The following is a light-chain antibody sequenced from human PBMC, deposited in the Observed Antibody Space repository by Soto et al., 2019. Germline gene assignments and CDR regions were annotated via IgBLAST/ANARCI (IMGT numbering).Light chain of an antibody. J-gene: IGLJ2*01. CDR2: DVS. CDR3: SSYTSSSTLV. CDR1: SSDVGDYSF. V-gene: IGLV2-14*01. Sequence: QSALTQPASVSGSPGQSITITCTGTSSDVGDYSFFSWYQQHPGKAPKLMIFDVSNRPSGLSSRFSGSKSGNTASLTISGLQAEDEAHYYCSSYTSSSTLVFGGGTKLTV.